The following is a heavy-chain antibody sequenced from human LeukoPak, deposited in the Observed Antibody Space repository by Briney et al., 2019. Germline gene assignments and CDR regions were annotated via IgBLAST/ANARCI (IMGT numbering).Heavy chain of an antibody. V-gene: IGHV1-46*01. D-gene: IGHD2/OR15-2a*01. Sequence: ASVKVSCKASGYTFTSYYVHWLRQAPGQGLEWMGIIDPSGGTTTYAQKFQGRVTITADESTSTAYMELSSLRSEDTAVYYCARFYGEPPDHAFDIWGQGTMVTVSS. CDR3: ARFYGEPPDHAFDI. J-gene: IGHJ3*02. CDR2: IDPSGGTT. CDR1: GYTFTSYY.